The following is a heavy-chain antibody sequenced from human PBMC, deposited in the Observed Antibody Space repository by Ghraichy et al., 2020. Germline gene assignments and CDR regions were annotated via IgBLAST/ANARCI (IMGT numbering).Heavy chain of an antibody. CDR3: AKDTTTHQWLVPNSKGCPDY. CDR1: GFTFSSYG. D-gene: IGHD6-19*01. Sequence: GGSLRLSCAASGFTFSSYGMHWVRQAPGKGLEWVAFIRYDGSNKYYADSVKGRFTISRDNSKNTLYLQMNSLRAEDTAVYYCAKDTTTHQWLVPNSKGCPDYWGQGTLVTVSS. J-gene: IGHJ4*02. CDR2: IRYDGSNK. V-gene: IGHV3-30*02.